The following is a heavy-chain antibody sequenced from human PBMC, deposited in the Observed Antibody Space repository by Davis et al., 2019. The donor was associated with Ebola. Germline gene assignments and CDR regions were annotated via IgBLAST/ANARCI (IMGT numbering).Heavy chain of an antibody. V-gene: IGHV1-18*01. CDR1: GYTFTSYG. CDR2: ISAYNGNT. D-gene: IGHD3-10*01. Sequence: AASVKVSCKASGYTFTSYGISWVRQAPGQGLEWMGWISAYNGNTNYAQKLQGRVTMTTDTSTSTAYMELRSLRSDDTAVYYCARGITMIRGEGWFDPWGQGTQVTVSS. CDR3: ARGITMIRGEGWFDP. J-gene: IGHJ5*02.